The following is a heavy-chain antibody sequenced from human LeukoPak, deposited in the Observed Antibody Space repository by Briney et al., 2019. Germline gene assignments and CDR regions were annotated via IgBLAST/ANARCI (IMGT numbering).Heavy chain of an antibody. CDR2: ISWNSGSI. CDR1: GFTFDDYA. CDR3: AKDIWFGDGGSIDY. Sequence: PGGSLRLSCAASGFTFDDYAMHWVRQAPGKGLEWVSGISWNSGSIGYADSVKGRFTISRDNAKNSLYLQMDSLRAEDTALYYCAKDIWFGDGGSIDYWGQGTLVTVSS. V-gene: IGHV3-9*01. D-gene: IGHD3-10*01. J-gene: IGHJ4*02.